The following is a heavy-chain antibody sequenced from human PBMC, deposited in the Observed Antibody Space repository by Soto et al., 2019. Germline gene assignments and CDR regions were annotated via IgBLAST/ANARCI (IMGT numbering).Heavy chain of an antibody. CDR1: GFTFSDYY. V-gene: IGHV3-11*01. CDR2: ISHSGTTA. CDR3: ARDRKYSGSDRVGRPRHISSGLDV. Sequence: QVQLVESGGGFVKPGGSLRLSCEASGFTFSDYYMTWFRQAPGKGLEWVSSISHSGTTADSADTVTGRFAISRDNGKKSLFLHVVSLTAEDTAVYYCARDRKYSGSDRVGRPRHISSGLDVWGPGTTVTVSS. D-gene: IGHD5-12*01. J-gene: IGHJ6*02.